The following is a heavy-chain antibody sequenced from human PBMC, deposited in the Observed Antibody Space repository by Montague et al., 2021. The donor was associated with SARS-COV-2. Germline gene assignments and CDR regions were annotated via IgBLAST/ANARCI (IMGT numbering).Heavy chain of an antibody. J-gene: IGHJ3*01. CDR1: GGSTGSHY. Sequence: SETLSLTCAVSGGSTGSHYWNWIRQSPGKRPEWIGYVYHNGATKYNPSLQSRVTISIDTSENQFSLRLNSVTAADTAVYFCARGWAFGPWGQGRLVTVSS. V-gene: IGHV4-59*08. CDR2: VYHNGAT. D-gene: IGHD6-19*01. CDR3: ARGWAFGP.